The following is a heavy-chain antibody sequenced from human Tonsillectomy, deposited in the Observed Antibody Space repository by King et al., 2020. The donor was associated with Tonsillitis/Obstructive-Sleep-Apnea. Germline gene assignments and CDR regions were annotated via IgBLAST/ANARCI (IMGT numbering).Heavy chain of an antibody. D-gene: IGHD2-2*01. CDR2: VNHSGST. J-gene: IGHJ4*02. CDR3: ARETIVVVPAVMGGGFDY. CDR1: GGSFSGYY. Sequence: VQLQQWGAGLLKPSETLSLTCAVYGGSFSGYYWSWIRQPPGKGLEWIGEVNHSGSTNYNPSLKSRVTISLDTSKNQFSLKLTSVTAADTAVYYCARETIVVVPAVMGGGFDYWGQGTLVTVSS. V-gene: IGHV4-34*01.